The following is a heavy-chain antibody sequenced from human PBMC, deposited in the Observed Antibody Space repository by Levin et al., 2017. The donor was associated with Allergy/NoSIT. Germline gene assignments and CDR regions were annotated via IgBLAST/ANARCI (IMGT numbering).Heavy chain of an antibody. D-gene: IGHD3-3*01. Sequence: GESLKISCATSGFTFSSYSMNWVRQAPGKGLEWVSYISSSSSTIYYEDSVKGRFTISRDNDKNSLYLQMNSLRAEHTAVYYCARESIFGGDFFDYWGQGTLITVSS. CDR1: GFTFSSYS. J-gene: IGHJ4*02. V-gene: IGHV3-48*01. CDR2: ISSSSSTI. CDR3: ARESIFGGDFFDY.